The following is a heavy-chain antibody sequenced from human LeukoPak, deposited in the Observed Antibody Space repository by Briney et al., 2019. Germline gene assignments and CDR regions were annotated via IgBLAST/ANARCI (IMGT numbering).Heavy chain of an antibody. CDR2: IRYDGSNK. V-gene: IGHV3-30*02. J-gene: IGHJ2*01. Sequence: PGGSLRLSCAASGFTFSSYGMHWVRQAPGKGLEWVAFIRYDGSNKYYADSAKGRFTISRDNSKNTLYLQMNSLRAEDTAVYYCAKGYDVEDYWYFDLWGRGTLVTVSS. CDR1: GFTFSSYG. CDR3: AKGYDVEDYWYFDL. D-gene: IGHD5-12*01.